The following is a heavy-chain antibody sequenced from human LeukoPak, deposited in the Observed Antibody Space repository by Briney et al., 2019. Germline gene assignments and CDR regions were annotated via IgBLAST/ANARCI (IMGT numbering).Heavy chain of an antibody. CDR3: ARMILLLGDVLTVPPRGFDY. CDR2: ISVYNGNR. Sequence: ASVTVSFKSSGYTFTTYGISWVRQAPGQGRGWLGGISVYNGNRNYAQKLQGRGTMTTDTSTSTAYMELRSLRSDDTAVYYCARMILLLGDVLTVPPRGFDYWGQGTLVTVSS. V-gene: IGHV1-18*01. D-gene: IGHD3-9*01. J-gene: IGHJ4*02. CDR1: GYTFTTYG.